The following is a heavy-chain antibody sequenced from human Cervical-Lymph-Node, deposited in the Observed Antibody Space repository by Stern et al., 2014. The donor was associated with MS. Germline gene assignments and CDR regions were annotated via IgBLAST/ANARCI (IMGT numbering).Heavy chain of an antibody. CDR3: ARISLGSGIDY. V-gene: IGHV1-2*02. J-gene: IGHJ4*02. CDR1: ENTFTGYY. D-gene: IGHD1-26*01. CDR2: INPNSGAT. Sequence: VQLVESGAEVKKPGASVKVTCKTSENTFTGYYIHWVLQAPGHGLEWMGWINPNSGATNYAQRFQDRVSLTSDTSNSLAYMELDRLTSGDTAVYYCARISLGSGIDYWGQGSLVTVSS.